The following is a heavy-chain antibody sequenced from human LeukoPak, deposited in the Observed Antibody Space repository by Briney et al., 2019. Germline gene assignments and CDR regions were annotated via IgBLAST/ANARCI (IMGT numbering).Heavy chain of an antibody. D-gene: IGHD3-22*01. CDR3: AGGTYYYDSSGYYTFDY. CDR2: IIPIFGTA. V-gene: IGHV1-69*13. Sequence: ASVKVSCKASGGTFSSYAISWVRQAPGQGLEWMGGIIPIFGTANYAQKFQGRVTITADESTSTAYMELSSLRSEDTAVYYCAGGTYYYDSSGYYTFDYWGQGTLVTVSS. CDR1: GGTFSSYA. J-gene: IGHJ4*02.